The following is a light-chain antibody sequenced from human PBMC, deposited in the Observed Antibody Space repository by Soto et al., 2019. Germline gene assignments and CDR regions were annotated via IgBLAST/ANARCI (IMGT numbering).Light chain of an antibody. CDR2: DVS. J-gene: IGKJ1*01. CDR3: KQYNTFWK. V-gene: IGKV1-5*01. Sequence: DIQMTHSPSTLSASVLDRVTITFRSSQTISSWLAWYQQKPGKAPKLLIYDVSTLGSGVPSRFSGSGSGTDFTLTISSLQPDDFATYYCKQYNTFWKFGQGTKVDIK. CDR1: QTISSW.